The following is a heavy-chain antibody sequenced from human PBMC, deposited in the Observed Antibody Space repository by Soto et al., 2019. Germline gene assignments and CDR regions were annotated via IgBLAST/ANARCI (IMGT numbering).Heavy chain of an antibody. D-gene: IGHD6-19*01. V-gene: IGHV4-39*01. Sequence: QLRLQESGPGLVKPSETLSLTCTVSGGSISSSTYYWGWIRQPPGKGLEWIESIYYSGSTYYNPSLKSRVTISVDTSKNQFSLKLGSVTAADTAVYFCARPYGAGTEIDYWGQGTLVTVSS. CDR2: IYYSGST. CDR3: ARPYGAGTEIDY. CDR1: GGSISSSTYY. J-gene: IGHJ4*02.